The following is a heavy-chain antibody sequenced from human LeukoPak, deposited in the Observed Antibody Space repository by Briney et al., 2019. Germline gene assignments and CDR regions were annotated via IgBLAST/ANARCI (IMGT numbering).Heavy chain of an antibody. CDR3: AKSSYYDSSGYYREYYFDY. J-gene: IGHJ4*02. V-gene: IGHV3-48*01. Sequence: GGSLRLSYAASGFTFSSHSMNWVRQAPGKGLEWVSYISSSSSTIYYADSVKGRFTISRDNAKNTLYLQMNSLRAEDTAVYYCAKSSYYDSSGYYREYYFDYWGQGTLVTVSS. CDR1: GFTFSSHS. CDR2: ISSSSSTI. D-gene: IGHD3-22*01.